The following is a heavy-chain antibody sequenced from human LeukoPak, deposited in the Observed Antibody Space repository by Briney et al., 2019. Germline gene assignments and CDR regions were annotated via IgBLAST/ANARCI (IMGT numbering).Heavy chain of an antibody. J-gene: IGHJ4*02. CDR1: GSSFSGYY. V-gene: IGHV3-53*01. Sequence: PSETLSLTCAVYGSSFSGYYWSWIRQPPGKGLEWVSVIYSGGSTYYADSVKGRFTISRDNSKNTLYLQMNSLRAEDTAVYYCARSLPWSYSIDYWGQGTLVTVSS. CDR2: IYSGGST. D-gene: IGHD1-26*01. CDR3: ARSLPWSYSIDY.